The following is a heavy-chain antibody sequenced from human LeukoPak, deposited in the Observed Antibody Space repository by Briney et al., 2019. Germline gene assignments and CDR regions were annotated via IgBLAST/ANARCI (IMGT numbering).Heavy chain of an antibody. CDR1: GFTFSSYA. CDR2: ISGSGGST. V-gene: IGHV3-23*01. D-gene: IGHD5-18*01. CDR3: AKTLYSYGYPDAFDI. Sequence: GGSLRLSCAASGFTFSSYAMSWVRQAPGKGLEWVSAISGSGGSTCYADSVKGRFTISRDNSKNTLYLQMNSLRAEDTAVYYCAKTLYSYGYPDAFDIWGQGTMVTVSS. J-gene: IGHJ3*02.